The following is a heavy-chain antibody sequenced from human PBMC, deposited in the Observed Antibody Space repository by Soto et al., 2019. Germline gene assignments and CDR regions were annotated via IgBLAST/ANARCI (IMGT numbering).Heavy chain of an antibody. CDR2: IYYSGST. D-gene: IGHD4-17*01. Sequence: SETLSLTCTVSGGSISSGGYYWSWIRQHPGKGLEWIGYIYYSGSTYYNPSLKSRVTISVDTSKNQFSLKLSSVTAADTAVYYCARIDTYGDYRFDYWGQGTMVTVSS. J-gene: IGHJ4*02. CDR3: ARIDTYGDYRFDY. CDR1: GGSISSGGYY. V-gene: IGHV4-31*03.